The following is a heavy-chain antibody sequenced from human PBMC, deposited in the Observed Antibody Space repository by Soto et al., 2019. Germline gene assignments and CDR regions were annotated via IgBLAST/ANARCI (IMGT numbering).Heavy chain of an antibody. Sequence: QITLKESGPTRVKPTQTLTLTCTFSGFSLSTSGVGVGWIRQPPGKALEWLALIYWDDDKRYSPSLKSRLTITKDTSKIQVVLTMTYMDPVDTATYYCAHTLPCSSTSCQGDYWGQGTLVTVSS. CDR3: AHTLPCSSTSCQGDY. CDR2: IYWDDDK. CDR1: GFSLSTSGVG. V-gene: IGHV2-5*02. J-gene: IGHJ4*02. D-gene: IGHD2-2*01.